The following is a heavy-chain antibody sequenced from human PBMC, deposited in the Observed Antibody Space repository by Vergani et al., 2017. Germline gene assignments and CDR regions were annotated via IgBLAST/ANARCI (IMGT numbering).Heavy chain of an antibody. D-gene: IGHD2-15*01. CDR1: GGPISSGSYY. CDR2: IYSSGST. J-gene: IGHJ1*01. CDR3: ARDNLGDCSGGRGYAVEYFQH. Sequence: QVQLQESGPGLVKSSQTLSLTCTVSGGPISSGSYYWNWLRPPAEKGLEWFGRIYSSGSTNYNPSLESRVTISVDTSKNQFSLRLSSVTAADTAVYYCARDNLGDCSGGRGYAVEYFQHWGQGTLVTVSS. V-gene: IGHV4-61*02.